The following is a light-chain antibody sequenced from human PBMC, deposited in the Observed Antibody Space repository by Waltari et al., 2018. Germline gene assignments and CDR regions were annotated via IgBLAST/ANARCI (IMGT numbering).Light chain of an antibody. CDR2: SAS. J-gene: IGKJ4*01. CDR1: QSVSSN. CDR3: QQYNNWPLT. Sequence: EIVMTHSPATLSVSPGERATLSCRASQSVSSNLAWYHQKPGQAPRLLIYSASTRATGIPARFSGSGSGTEFTLTISSLQSEDFAVYYCQQYNNWPLTFGGGTKVEIK. V-gene: IGKV3-15*01.